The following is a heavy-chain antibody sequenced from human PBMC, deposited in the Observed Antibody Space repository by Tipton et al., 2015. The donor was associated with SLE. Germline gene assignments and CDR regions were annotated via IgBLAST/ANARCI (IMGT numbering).Heavy chain of an antibody. V-gene: IGHV3-23*01. D-gene: IGHD2-21*01. Sequence: SLRLSCSTSGFTFFTYSMTWVRQAPGKGLEWVSGISGSVDYTYYADSVKGRFTISRDISKNTLYLQMNSLRPDDTAVYYCAQVRRGDLLGWFDYWGQGTLVTVSS. CDR2: ISGSVDYT. CDR3: AQVRRGDLLGWFDY. J-gene: IGHJ4*02. CDR1: GFTFFTYS.